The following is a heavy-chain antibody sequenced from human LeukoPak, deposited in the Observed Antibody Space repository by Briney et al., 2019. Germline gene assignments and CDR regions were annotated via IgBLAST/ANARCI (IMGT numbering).Heavy chain of an antibody. V-gene: IGHV4-39*07. CDR2: IYYTGST. Sequence: PSETLSLTCTVSGGSIISSSFYWGWIRQPPGKGLEWIGSIYYTGSTYYNPSLKSRVTISVDTSKNQFSLKLSSVTAADTAVYYCARRVAYYDSSGYYHYYYYYMDVWGKGTTVTISS. J-gene: IGHJ6*03. CDR3: ARRVAYYDSSGYYHYYYYYMDV. D-gene: IGHD3-22*01. CDR1: GGSIISSSFY.